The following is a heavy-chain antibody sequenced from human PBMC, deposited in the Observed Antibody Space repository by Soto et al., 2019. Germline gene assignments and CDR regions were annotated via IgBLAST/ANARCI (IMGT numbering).Heavy chain of an antibody. D-gene: IGHD6-19*01. CDR1: GFTFSNAW. CDR3: TAPPEQWQFDALPDYYYYYGMDV. J-gene: IGHJ6*02. V-gene: IGHV3-15*07. Sequence: EVQLVESGGGLVKPGGSLRLSCAASGFTFSNAWMNWVRQAPGKGLEWVGRIKSKTDGGTTDYAAPVKGRFTISRDDSKNTLYLQMNSLKTEDTAVYYCTAPPEQWQFDALPDYYYYYGMDVWGQGTTVTVSS. CDR2: IKSKTDGGTT.